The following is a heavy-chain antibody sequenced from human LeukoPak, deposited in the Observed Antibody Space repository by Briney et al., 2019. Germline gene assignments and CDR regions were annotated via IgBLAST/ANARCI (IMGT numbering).Heavy chain of an antibody. Sequence: GGSLRLSCAASGFTFSSYAMHWVRQAPGKGLEWVAVISYDGSNKYYADSVKGRFTISRDNSKNTLYLQMNSLRAEDTAVYYCTKEGLPSGSSWSAWFDPWGQGTLVTVSS. V-gene: IGHV3-30*04. D-gene: IGHD3-10*01. CDR1: GFTFSSYA. CDR3: TKEGLPSGSSWSAWFDP. J-gene: IGHJ5*02. CDR2: ISYDGSNK.